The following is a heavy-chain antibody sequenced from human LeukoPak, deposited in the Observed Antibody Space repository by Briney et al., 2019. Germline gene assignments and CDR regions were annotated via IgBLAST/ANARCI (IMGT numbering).Heavy chain of an antibody. J-gene: IGHJ3*02. Sequence: GRSLRHSCAASGFTFSSYAMHWVRQAPGKGLEWVAVISYDGSNKYYADSVKGRFTISRDNSKNTLYLQMNSLRAEGTAVYYCAREGWPQFSAVAASYVGAFDIWGQGTMVTVSS. D-gene: IGHD6-19*01. CDR3: AREGWPQFSAVAASYVGAFDI. CDR1: GFTFSSYA. V-gene: IGHV3-30-3*01. CDR2: ISYDGSNK.